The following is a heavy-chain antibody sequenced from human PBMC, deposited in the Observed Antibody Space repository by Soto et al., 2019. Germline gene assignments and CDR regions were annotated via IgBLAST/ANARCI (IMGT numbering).Heavy chain of an antibody. CDR1: GYTFTRYT. V-gene: IGHV1-3*01. CDR3: ARGIATGQLDP. J-gene: IGHJ5*02. D-gene: IGHD2-15*01. Sequence: ASVKVSCKASGYTFTRYTMNWVRQAPGQRLEWMGWINPDNGNTKSSQKFQDRVIITRDTSASTAYMGLSSLRSEDTAVYYCARGIATGQLDPWGQGTLVTVSS. CDR2: INPDNGNT.